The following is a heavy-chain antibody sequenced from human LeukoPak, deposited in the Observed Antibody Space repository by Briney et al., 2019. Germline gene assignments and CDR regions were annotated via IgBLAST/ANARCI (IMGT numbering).Heavy chain of an antibody. Sequence: GSSVKVSCKASGGTFGSYAISWVRQAPGQGLEWMGRIIPIFGIANYAQKFQGRVTITADKSTSTAYMELSSLRSEDTAVYYCARAGYCSGGSCFALDYWGQGTLVTVSS. CDR2: IIPIFGIA. D-gene: IGHD2-15*01. CDR1: GGTFGSYA. J-gene: IGHJ4*02. V-gene: IGHV1-69*04. CDR3: ARAGYCSGGSCFALDY.